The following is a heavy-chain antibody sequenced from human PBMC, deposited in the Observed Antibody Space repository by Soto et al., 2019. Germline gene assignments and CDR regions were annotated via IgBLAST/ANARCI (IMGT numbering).Heavy chain of an antibody. D-gene: IGHD4-17*01. J-gene: IGHJ4*02. V-gene: IGHV3-21*01. CDR2: ISSSSSYI. CDR1: GFTFSSYS. Sequence: GGSLRLSCAASGFTFSSYSMNWVRQAPGKGLEWVSSISSSSSYIYYAESVKGRFTISRDNAKNSLYLQMNSLRAEDAAVYYCAKSKVAAATTNPFFDYWGQGTLVTVS. CDR3: AKSKVAAATTNPFFDY.